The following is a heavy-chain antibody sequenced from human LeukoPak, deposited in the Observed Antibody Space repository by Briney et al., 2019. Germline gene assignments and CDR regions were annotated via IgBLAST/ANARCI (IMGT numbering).Heavy chain of an antibody. CDR2: LYPSGST. V-gene: IGHV4-4*09. CDR1: GASISSYY. CDR3: ARLAIRSTWYFDR. Sequence: AETLSLTCTVSGASISSYYWNWIRQSPGKGLEWIGCLYPSGSTNYNPPLKSRVSISVDTSKNQFSLNLNSVAAADTAVYYCARLAIRSTWYFDRWGRGTLVTVSS. D-gene: IGHD3-10*01. J-gene: IGHJ2*01.